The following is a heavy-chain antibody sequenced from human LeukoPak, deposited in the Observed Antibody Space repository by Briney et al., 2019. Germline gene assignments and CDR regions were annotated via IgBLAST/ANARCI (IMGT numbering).Heavy chain of an antibody. CDR1: GYTFTGYY. CDR3: ARDVWSNTIFGVVYYYYYMDV. V-gene: IGHV1-46*01. CDR2: INPSGGST. Sequence: ASVKVSCKASGYTFTGYYMHWVRQAPGQGLEWMGIINPSGGSTSYAQKFQGRVTMTRDTSTSTVYMELSSLRSEDTAVYYCARDVWSNTIFGVVYYYYYMDVWGKGTTVTVSS. D-gene: IGHD3-3*01. J-gene: IGHJ6*03.